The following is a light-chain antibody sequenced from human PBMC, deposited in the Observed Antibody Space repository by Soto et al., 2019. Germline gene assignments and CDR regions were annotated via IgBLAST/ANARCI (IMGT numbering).Light chain of an antibody. CDR3: QQRLNWPRT. CDR2: DAS. V-gene: IGKV3-11*01. J-gene: IGKJ1*01. Sequence: EIVLTQSPATLSLSPGERATLSCRASQSVSTYLAWYQQKPDQAPRLLISDASNRATGIPARFSGSGSGTDFTLTVSSLEPEDFAVYYCQQRLNWPRTFGQGTKVEIK. CDR1: QSVSTY.